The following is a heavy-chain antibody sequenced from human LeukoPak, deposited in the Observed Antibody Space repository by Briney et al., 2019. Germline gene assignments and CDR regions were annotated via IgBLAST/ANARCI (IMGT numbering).Heavy chain of an antibody. J-gene: IGHJ4*02. Sequence: SETLSLTCTVSGGSISSYHWSWVRQPPGKGLEWIGYIYYSGSTNYNPSLKSRVTISVDMSKNQFSLKLSSVTAADTAVYYCARTPRLGYYDSSGYYYFDYWGQGTLVTVSS. D-gene: IGHD3-22*01. V-gene: IGHV4-59*01. CDR2: IYYSGST. CDR1: GGSISSYH. CDR3: ARTPRLGYYDSSGYYYFDY.